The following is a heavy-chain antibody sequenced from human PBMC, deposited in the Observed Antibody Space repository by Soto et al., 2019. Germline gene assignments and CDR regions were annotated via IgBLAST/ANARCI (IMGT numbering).Heavy chain of an antibody. Sequence: QVQLRQWGAGLLKPSETLSLTCVVSGGSFTDYKWTWIRQSPEKGLEWIGEIRHNGDTDYKPSLRSRLTMSLDTSKNQFSLHLSSVTSADTAVYFCAGGPDYGDYDAWGQGTLVTVSS. CDR3: AGGPDYGDYDA. J-gene: IGHJ5*02. D-gene: IGHD4-17*01. V-gene: IGHV4-34*01. CDR2: IRHNGDT. CDR1: GGSFTDYK.